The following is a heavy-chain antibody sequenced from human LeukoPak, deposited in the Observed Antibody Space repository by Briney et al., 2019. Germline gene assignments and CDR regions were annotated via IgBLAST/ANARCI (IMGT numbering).Heavy chain of an antibody. J-gene: IGHJ5*02. CDR3: ARHGAFYYGSGSSGFDH. CDR1: GYSISSGYY. D-gene: IGHD3-10*01. Sequence: SETLSLTCAVSGYSISSGYYWGWIRQPPGKGLELIRSIYHSGSTYYNPSLNSRATMSVDTSKNQFSLKLSSVTAADTAVYYCARHGAFYYGSGSSGFDHWGQGTMVTVSS. V-gene: IGHV4-38-2*01. CDR2: IYHSGST.